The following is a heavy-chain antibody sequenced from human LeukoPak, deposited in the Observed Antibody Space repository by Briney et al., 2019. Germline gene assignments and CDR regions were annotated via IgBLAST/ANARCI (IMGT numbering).Heavy chain of an antibody. J-gene: IGHJ4*02. CDR1: GYSISSGYY. V-gene: IGHV4-38-2*02. CDR2: IYHSGST. CDR3: ARAPGRPAAVFDY. Sequence: PSETLSLTCTVSGYSISSGYYWGWIRQPPGKGLEWIGSIYHSGSTYYNPSLKSRVTISVDTSKNQFSLKLSSVTAADTAVYYCARAPGRPAAVFDYWGQGTLVTVSS. D-gene: IGHD2-2*01.